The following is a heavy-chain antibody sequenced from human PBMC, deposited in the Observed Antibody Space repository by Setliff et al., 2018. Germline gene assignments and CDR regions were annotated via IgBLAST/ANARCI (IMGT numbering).Heavy chain of an antibody. CDR3: SRLVRFCTRTACQRLSGGEF. CDR1: GYTFDDYG. J-gene: IGHJ4*02. D-gene: IGHD2-8*01. Sequence: ASVQVSCKTSGYTFDDYGIAWVRQAPGQGLEWMGWISPHTGNTYYTPKLHGRVTLTTDTSARTAYMELRSLSSDDTAVYYCSRLVRFCTRTACQRLSGGEFWGQGTLVTVSS. V-gene: IGHV1-18*01. CDR2: ISPHTGNT.